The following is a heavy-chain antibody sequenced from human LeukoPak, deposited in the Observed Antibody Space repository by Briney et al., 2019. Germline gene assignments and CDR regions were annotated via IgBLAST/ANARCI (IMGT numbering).Heavy chain of an antibody. J-gene: IGHJ4*02. V-gene: IGHV4-30-4*01. Sequence: SQTLSLTCTVSGGSISSDENYWSWIRQPPGKGLEWIGYIYYSGITYYNPSLKSRVSISVDTSKNQFSRKLSSVIAADTAVYYCARVLSGSESLYYFDYWGQGALVTVSS. CDR3: ARVLSGSESLYYFDY. CDR1: GGSISSDENY. CDR2: IYYSGIT. D-gene: IGHD3-10*01.